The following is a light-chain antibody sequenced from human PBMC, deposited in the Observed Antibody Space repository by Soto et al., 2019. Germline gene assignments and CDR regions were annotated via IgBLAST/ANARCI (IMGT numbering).Light chain of an antibody. CDR1: QSVSSN. Sequence: DIVWTTSPATLSVAPVYISHISCRASQSVSSNLAWYQQKPGQAPRLLIYGASTRATGIPARFSGSGSGTEVTLTISSLQSEDVAVYYCQQYNNWPWKFGQGTKVDIK. V-gene: IGKV3-15*01. CDR2: GAS. J-gene: IGKJ1*01. CDR3: QQYNNWPWK.